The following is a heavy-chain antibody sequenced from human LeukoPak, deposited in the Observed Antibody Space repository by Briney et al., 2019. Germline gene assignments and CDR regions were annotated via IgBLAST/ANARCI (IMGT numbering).Heavy chain of an antibody. Sequence: WVRQAPGKGLEWIGGIHYSGNTYYNPSLKSRVTIYIDTSKNQFSLKLSSVTAADTAVYYCARRTYSSSWYFDYWGQGTLVTVSS. J-gene: IGHJ4*02. V-gene: IGHV4-39*01. D-gene: IGHD6-13*01. CDR2: IHYSGNT. CDR3: ARRTYSSSWYFDY.